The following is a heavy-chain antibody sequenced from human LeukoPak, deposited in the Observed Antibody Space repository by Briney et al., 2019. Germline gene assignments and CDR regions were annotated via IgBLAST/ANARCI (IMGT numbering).Heavy chain of an antibody. V-gene: IGHV3-11*04. D-gene: IGHD3-10*01. CDR2: ISSSGSTI. CDR3: APSGSAFDY. Sequence: GGSLRLSCAASGFTFSDYYMSWIRQAPGKGLEWVSYISSSGSTIYYADSVKGRFTISRDNSKNTLYLQMISLRPEDTAVYYCAPSGSAFDYWGQGTLVTVSS. J-gene: IGHJ4*02. CDR1: GFTFSDYY.